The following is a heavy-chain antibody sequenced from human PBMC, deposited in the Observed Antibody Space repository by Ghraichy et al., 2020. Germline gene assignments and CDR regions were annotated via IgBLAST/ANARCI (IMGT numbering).Heavy chain of an antibody. J-gene: IGHJ5*02. D-gene: IGHD3-22*01. CDR3: ARGSYYYDSSGYYYPNWFAP. CDR1: GGSISSYY. CDR2: IYYSGST. Sequence: SETLSLTCTVSGGSISSYYWSWIRQPPGKGLEWIGYIYYSGSTNSNPSLKSRVTISVDTSKNQFSLKLSSVTAADTAVYYCARGSYYYDSSGYYYPNWFAPWGQGTLVPVSS. V-gene: IGHV4-59*01.